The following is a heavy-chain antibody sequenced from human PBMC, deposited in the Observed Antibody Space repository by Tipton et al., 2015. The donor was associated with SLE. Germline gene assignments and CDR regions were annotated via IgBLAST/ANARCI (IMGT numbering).Heavy chain of an antibody. V-gene: IGHV3-30-3*01. CDR1: GFTFISYA. D-gene: IGHD6-19*01. Sequence: SLRLSCAASGFTFISYAMSWVRQAPGKGLEWVAVISYDGSNKYYADSVKGRFTISRDNSKNTLYLQMNSLRAEDTAVYYCASGIAVAEDFDLWGRGTLVTVPS. CDR2: ISYDGSNK. J-gene: IGHJ2*01. CDR3: ASGIAVAEDFDL.